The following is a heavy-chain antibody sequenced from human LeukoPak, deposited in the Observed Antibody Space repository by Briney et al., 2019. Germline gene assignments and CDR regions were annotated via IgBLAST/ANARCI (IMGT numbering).Heavy chain of an antibody. CDR1: GFTFSSYA. V-gene: IGHV3-23*01. Sequence: PGGSLRLSCAAPGFTFSSYAMSWVRQAPGKGLEWVSAISGSGGSTYYADSVKGRFTISRDNSKNTLYLQMNSLRAEDTAVYYCAKDPYGDLINWFDPWGQGTLVTVSS. CDR3: AKDPYGDLINWFDP. CDR2: ISGSGGST. J-gene: IGHJ5*02. D-gene: IGHD4-17*01.